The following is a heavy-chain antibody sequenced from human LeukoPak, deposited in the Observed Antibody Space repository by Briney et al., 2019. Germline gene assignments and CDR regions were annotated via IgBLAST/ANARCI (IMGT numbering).Heavy chain of an antibody. Sequence: PGGSLRLSCAVSGFTFSTYWMHWVRQAPGKGLVWVSRINSDGTATHYADSVQGRFIISRDNAKNTLYLQMSSLRVEDTAVYYCGRINEADSDWGQGALVTVSS. CDR2: INSDGTAT. CDR1: GFTFSTYW. J-gene: IGHJ4*02. V-gene: IGHV3-74*01. CDR3: GRINEADSD. D-gene: IGHD1-1*01.